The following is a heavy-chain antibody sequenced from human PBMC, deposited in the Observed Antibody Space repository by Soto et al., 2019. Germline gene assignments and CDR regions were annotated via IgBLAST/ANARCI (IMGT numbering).Heavy chain of an antibody. D-gene: IGHD3-10*01. V-gene: IGHV4-59*08. CDR3: PRSSDMVRGVPYDY. CDR2: IYYSGST. Sequence: PSETLSLTCTVSGGSISSYYWSWIRQPPGKGLEWIGYIYYSGSTNYNPSLKSRVTISVDTSKNQFSLKLSSVTAADTAVYYCPRSSDMVRGVPYDYWGQGTLVTVSS. J-gene: IGHJ4*02. CDR1: GGSISSYY.